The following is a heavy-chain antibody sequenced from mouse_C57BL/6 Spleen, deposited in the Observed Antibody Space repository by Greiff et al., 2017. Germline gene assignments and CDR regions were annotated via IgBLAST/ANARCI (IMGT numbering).Heavy chain of an antibody. V-gene: IGHV1-76*01. CDR1: GYTFTDYY. D-gene: IGHD3-2*02. CDR2: IYPGSGNT. J-gene: IGHJ3*01. CDR3: AREETAQATIAY. Sequence: QVQLQQSGAELVRPGASVKLSCKASGYTFTDYYINWVKQRPGQGLEWIARIYPGSGNTYYNEKFKGKATLTAEKSSSTAYMQLSSLTSEDSAVYFCAREETAQATIAYWGQGTLVTVSA.